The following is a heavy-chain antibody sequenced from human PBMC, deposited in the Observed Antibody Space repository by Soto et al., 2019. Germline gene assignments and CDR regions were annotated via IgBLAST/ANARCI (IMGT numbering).Heavy chain of an antibody. CDR3: ARASRLEAVRADY. J-gene: IGHJ4*02. V-gene: IGHV4-34*01. D-gene: IGHD2-8*01. Sequence: QVQLQQWGAGLLKPSETLSLTCAVYGGSFSGYYWSWIRQPPGKGLEWIGEINHSGSTNYNPSLMSRVTISVDTSKNQFSLKLSYVTAADTAVYYCARASRLEAVRADYWGQGTLVTVSS. CDR1: GGSFSGYY. CDR2: INHSGST.